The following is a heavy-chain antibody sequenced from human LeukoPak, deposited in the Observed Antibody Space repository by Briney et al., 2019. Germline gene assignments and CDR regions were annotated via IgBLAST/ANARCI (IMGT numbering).Heavy chain of an antibody. D-gene: IGHD1-26*01. J-gene: IGHJ4*02. CDR3: ARGMLVGEWEPSIRDDY. V-gene: IGHV1-2*02. Sequence: ASVKVSCKASGYTFTGYYMHWVRQAPGQGLEWMGWINPNSGGTNYAQKFQGRVTMTRDTSISTAYMELSRLRSDDTAVYYCARGMLVGEWEPSIRDDYWGQGTLVTVSS. CDR1: GYTFTGYY. CDR2: INPNSGGT.